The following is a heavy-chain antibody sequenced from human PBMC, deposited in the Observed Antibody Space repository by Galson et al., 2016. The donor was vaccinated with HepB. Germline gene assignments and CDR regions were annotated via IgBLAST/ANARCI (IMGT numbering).Heavy chain of an antibody. V-gene: IGHV3-30*18. CDR1: GFIFSSYG. Sequence: SLRLSCAASGFIFSSYGMHWVRQAPGKGQEGVAVISYDGSKKYYADSVKGRFTVSRDNSKNTLYLQMNSLRAEDTAVYYSVKDRISSGYYLPFDYWGQGTLVTVSS. CDR2: ISYDGSKK. J-gene: IGHJ4*02. D-gene: IGHD3-22*01. CDR3: VKDRISSGYYLPFDY.